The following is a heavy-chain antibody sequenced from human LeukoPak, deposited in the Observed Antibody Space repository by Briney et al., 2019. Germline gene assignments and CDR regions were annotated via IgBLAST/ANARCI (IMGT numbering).Heavy chain of an antibody. CDR3: ARGVGIPAAGSDY. V-gene: IGHV3-21*01. Sequence: GGSLRLSCAASGFTFSTYTMNCVRQAPGKGLEWVSSISSSSTYIYYADSVKGRFTISRDNAKNSLYLQMNSLRAEDTAVYYCARGVGIPAAGSDYWGQGTLVTVSS. D-gene: IGHD2-2*01. J-gene: IGHJ4*02. CDR2: ISSSSTYI. CDR1: GFTFSTYT.